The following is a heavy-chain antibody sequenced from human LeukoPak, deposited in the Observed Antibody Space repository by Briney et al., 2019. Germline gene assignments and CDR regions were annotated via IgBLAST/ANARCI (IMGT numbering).Heavy chain of an antibody. CDR3: ARIGLSGDY. J-gene: IGHJ4*02. CDR2: IYYSGST. Sequence: SETLSLTCTASGGSISSGSYYWGWIRQPPGKGLEWIGSIYYSGSTYYNPSLKSRVTISVDTSKNQFSLKLSSVTAADTAVYYCARIGLSGDYWGQGTLVTVSS. D-gene: IGHD1-26*01. CDR1: GGSISSGSYY. V-gene: IGHV4-39*01.